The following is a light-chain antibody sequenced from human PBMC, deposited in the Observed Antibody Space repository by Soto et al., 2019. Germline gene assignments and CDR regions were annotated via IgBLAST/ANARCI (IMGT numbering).Light chain of an antibody. CDR2: EVN. J-gene: IGLJ3*02. Sequence: QSALTQPASVSGSPGQSITISCTGTSRDVGSYDLVSWYQQHPGKAPKLIIYEVNKRPPGVSDRISGSKSGNTSSLTIAGLHEEDEADYYCLSYESMFRVFRRGTKLSVL. CDR3: LSYESMFRV. V-gene: IGLV2-23*02. CDR1: SRDVGSYDL.